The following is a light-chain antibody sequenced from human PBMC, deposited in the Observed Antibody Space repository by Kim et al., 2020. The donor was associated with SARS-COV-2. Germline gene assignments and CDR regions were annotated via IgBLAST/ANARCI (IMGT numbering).Light chain of an antibody. V-gene: IGKV1-27*01. J-gene: IGKJ1*01. CDR2: DAS. CDR3: QKYNGAPWT. Sequence: DIQMTQSPSSLSASGGDRVTITCRASQGISSNVAWYQQKPGDVPKLLIYDASALLSGVPSRFSGSGSGTDFTLTISSLQPEDGATFYCQKYNGAPWTFGQGTKVDIK. CDR1: QGISSN.